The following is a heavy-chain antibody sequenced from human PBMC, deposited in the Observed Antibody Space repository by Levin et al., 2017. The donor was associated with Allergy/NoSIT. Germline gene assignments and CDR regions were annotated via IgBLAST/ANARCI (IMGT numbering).Heavy chain of an antibody. CDR2: INPSGGNT. J-gene: IGHJ4*02. D-gene: IGHD5-18*01. Sequence: PRASVKVSCKASGYTFTSYYIHWVRQAPGQGLEWMGIINPSGGNTDYAQKFQDRVSMTRDTSTNTVYLELTSLRSQDTAIYYCAREMVATYSYGDFEFWGQGTLVTVSS. CDR3: AREMVATYSYGDFEF. V-gene: IGHV1-46*01. CDR1: GYTFTSYY.